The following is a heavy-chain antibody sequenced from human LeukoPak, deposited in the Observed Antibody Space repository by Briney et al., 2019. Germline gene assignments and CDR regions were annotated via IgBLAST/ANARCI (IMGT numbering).Heavy chain of an antibody. CDR1: GYTFTSYG. Sequence: ASVKVSCKASGYTFTSYGISWVRQAPGQGLEWMGWISAYNGNTNYAQKLQGRVTMTTDTSTSTAYMELRSLRSDDTAVYHCARARSVRITIFGVVIADGFDYWGQGTLVTVSS. CDR3: ARARSVRITIFGVVIADGFDY. D-gene: IGHD3-3*01. CDR2: ISAYNGNT. J-gene: IGHJ4*02. V-gene: IGHV1-18*01.